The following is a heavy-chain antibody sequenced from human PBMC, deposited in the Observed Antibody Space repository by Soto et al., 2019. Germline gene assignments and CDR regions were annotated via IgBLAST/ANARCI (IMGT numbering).Heavy chain of an antibody. Sequence: SETLSLTCTVSGGSISSGDYYWSWIRQPPGKGLEWIGYIYYSGSTYYNPSLKSRVTISVDTSKNQFSLKLSSVTAADTAVYYCAREGRLRFSEDWFDPWGQGTLVTVSS. CDR1: GGSISSGDYY. J-gene: IGHJ5*02. CDR2: IYYSGST. V-gene: IGHV4-30-4*01. D-gene: IGHD4-17*01. CDR3: AREGRLRFSEDWFDP.